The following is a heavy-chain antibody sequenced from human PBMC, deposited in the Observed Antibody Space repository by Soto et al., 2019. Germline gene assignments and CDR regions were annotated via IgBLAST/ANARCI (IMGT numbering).Heavy chain of an antibody. CDR2: ISTYSGDT. CDR3: ARHHGPTTSENWCDP. Sequence: QVHLVQSGVEVKTPGASVKVSCQASGYTFFTYDISWVRQAPGQGLEWIGWISTYSGDTKYAQKFQGRVTMTTDTATTTAYLELRSLRSDDTAVYYCARHHGPTTSENWCDPWGQGTLVTVSS. D-gene: IGHD5-12*01. CDR1: GYTFFTYD. V-gene: IGHV1-18*01. J-gene: IGHJ5*02.